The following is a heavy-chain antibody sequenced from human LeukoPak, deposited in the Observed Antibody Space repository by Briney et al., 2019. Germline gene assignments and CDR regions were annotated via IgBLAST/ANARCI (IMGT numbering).Heavy chain of an antibody. CDR1: GFTFSSYS. CDR3: ARDRAPDQQQLVQGVFDY. J-gene: IGHJ4*02. V-gene: IGHV3-21*01. CDR2: ISSSSSYI. D-gene: IGHD6-13*01. Sequence: GGSLRLSCAASGFTFSSYSMNWVRQAPGKGLGWVSSISSSSSYIYYADSVKGRFTISRDNAKNSLYLQMNSLRAEDTAVYYCARDRAPDQQQLVQGVFDYWGQGTLVTVSS.